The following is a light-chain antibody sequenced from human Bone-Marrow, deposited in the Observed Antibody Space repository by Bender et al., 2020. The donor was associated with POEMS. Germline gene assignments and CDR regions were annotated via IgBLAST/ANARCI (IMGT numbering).Light chain of an antibody. CDR1: NSNIGTHY. CDR2: RSN. V-gene: IGLV1-47*01. CDR3: QSYDNSLGGWV. J-gene: IGLJ3*02. Sequence: QSVLTQPPSTSETPGQRITIFCSGSNSNIGTHYVSWYQQVPGTAPTLLIYRSNQRPSGVPDRFSGSKSGTSASLAITGLQAEDEGDYYCQSYDNSLGGWVFGGGTKLTVL.